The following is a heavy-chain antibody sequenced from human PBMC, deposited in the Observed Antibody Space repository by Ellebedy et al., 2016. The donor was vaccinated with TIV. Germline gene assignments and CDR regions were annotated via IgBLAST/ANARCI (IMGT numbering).Heavy chain of an antibody. CDR2: INPSGGSS. Sequence: ASVKVSCKASGYTFTSYYMYWVRQAPGQGLEWMGIINPSGGSSNYAQKFQGRVTVTRDTSTSPVYMELSSLRSEETAVYYGARGDNYYYDSSGYYYSYWGQGTLVTVSS. CDR3: ARGDNYYYDSSGYYYSY. J-gene: IGHJ4*02. V-gene: IGHV1-46*01. D-gene: IGHD3-22*01. CDR1: GYTFTSYY.